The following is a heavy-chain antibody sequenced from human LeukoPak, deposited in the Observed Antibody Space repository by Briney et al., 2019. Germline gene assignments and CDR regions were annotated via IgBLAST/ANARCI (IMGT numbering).Heavy chain of an antibody. J-gene: IGHJ4*02. V-gene: IGHV4-59*01. D-gene: IGHD3-22*01. CDR3: ARRMGSGYSDY. CDR1: GGSISSYY. Sequence: AETLSLTCTVSGGSISSYYWSWIRQPPGKGLEWIGYIYYSGSTNYNHSLKSRVTISVDTSKNQFSLKLSSVTAADTAVYYCARRMGSGYSDYWGQGTLVTVSS. CDR2: IYYSGST.